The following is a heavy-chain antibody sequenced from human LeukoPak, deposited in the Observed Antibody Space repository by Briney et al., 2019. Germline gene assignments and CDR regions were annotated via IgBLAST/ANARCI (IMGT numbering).Heavy chain of an antibody. V-gene: IGHV4-38-2*01. D-gene: IGHD2-21*01. Sequence: SETLSLTCGVSGYSISSGYFWGCIRQSPGKGLEWIGSIFHSGKTYYNLSLKSRVTISVDTSKNQFSLKLTSVTAADTAVYYCARGDIPDFWGQGTLVTVSS. CDR1: GYSISSGYF. CDR2: IFHSGKT. J-gene: IGHJ4*02. CDR3: ARGDIPDF.